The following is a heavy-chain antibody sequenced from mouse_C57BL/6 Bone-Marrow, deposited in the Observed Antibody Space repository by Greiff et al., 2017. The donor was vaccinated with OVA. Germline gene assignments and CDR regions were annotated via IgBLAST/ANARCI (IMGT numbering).Heavy chain of an antibody. CDR3: TSSTVVAPYFDY. J-gene: IGHJ2*01. V-gene: IGHV14-4*01. D-gene: IGHD1-1*01. CDR2: IDPENGDT. Sequence: EVQLQQSGAELVRPGASVKLSCTASGFNIKDDYMHWLKQRPEQGLEWIGWIDPENGDTEYASKFQGKATITADTSSNTAYLQLSSLTSEDTAVYYCTSSTVVAPYFDYWGQGTTLTVSS. CDR1: GFNIKDDY.